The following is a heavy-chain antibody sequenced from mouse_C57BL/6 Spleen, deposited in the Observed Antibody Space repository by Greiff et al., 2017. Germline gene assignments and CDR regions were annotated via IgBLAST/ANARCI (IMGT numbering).Heavy chain of an antibody. V-gene: IGHV1-61*01. D-gene: IGHD1-1*01. J-gene: IGHJ3*01. Sequence: QVHVKQPGAELVRPGSSVKLSCTASGYTFTSYWMDWVKQRPGQGLEWIGNIYPSDSETHYNQKFKDKATLTVDKSSSTAYMQLSSLTSEDSAVYYCARLLRGAYWGQGTLVTVSA. CDR2: IYPSDSET. CDR1: GYTFTSYW. CDR3: ARLLRGAY.